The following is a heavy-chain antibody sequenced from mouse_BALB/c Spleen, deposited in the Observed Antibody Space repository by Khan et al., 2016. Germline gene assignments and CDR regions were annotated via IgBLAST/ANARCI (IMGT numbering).Heavy chain of an antibody. CDR2: INTNTGEP. J-gene: IGHJ2*01. CDR1: GYTFTKYG. CDR3: ARDYGHGLYFDY. V-gene: IGHV9-3*02. D-gene: IGHD1-1*01. Sequence: QIQLVQSGPELKKPGETVKISCKASGYTFTKYGVNWVKQAPGKDLKWMGWINTNTGEPTYAEEFKGRFAFSLDSSASPASLQINNLKNEDTATYFCARDYGHGLYFDYWGQGTTLTVSS.